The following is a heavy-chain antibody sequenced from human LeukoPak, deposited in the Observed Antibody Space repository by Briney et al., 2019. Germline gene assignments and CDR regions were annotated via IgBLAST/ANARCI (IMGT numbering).Heavy chain of an antibody. CDR3: AKDSYYYDSTFDFQH. D-gene: IGHD3-22*01. Sequence: GGSLRLSCAASGFTVSTNCMTWVRQAPGKGLEWVSTIYSGGTTYYADSVMGRFTISRDNSKNTLYLQMNSLRAEDTAVYYCAKDSYYYDSTFDFQHWGQGTLVTVSS. CDR1: GFTVSTNC. CDR2: IYSGGTT. J-gene: IGHJ1*01. V-gene: IGHV3-53*01.